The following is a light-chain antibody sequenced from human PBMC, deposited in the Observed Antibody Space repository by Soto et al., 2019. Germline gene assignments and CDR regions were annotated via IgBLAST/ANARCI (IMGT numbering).Light chain of an antibody. J-gene: IGKJ1*01. CDR3: QQYDSSPRT. Sequence: ENVLTQSPGTLSLSPGQRATLSCRASHTISSSYLAWYQQKPGQAPRLLIYAISDRATGVPDRFRGSGSGTDFTLTITRLEPEDFAVYFCQQYDSSPRTFGQGTKVYIK. V-gene: IGKV3-20*01. CDR2: AIS. CDR1: HTISSSY.